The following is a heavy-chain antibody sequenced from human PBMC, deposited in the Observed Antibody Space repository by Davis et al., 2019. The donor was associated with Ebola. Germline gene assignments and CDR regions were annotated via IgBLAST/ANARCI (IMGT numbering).Heavy chain of an antibody. CDR1: GFTFTYYG. Sequence: GESLKISCAASGFTFTYYGMHWVRQAPGKGLEWVAVIWYDGSNKYYADSVKGRFTISRDNSKNTLYLQMNSLRAEDTAVYYCARQPSWGLFDYWGQGTLVTVSS. J-gene: IGHJ4*02. CDR3: ARQPSWGLFDY. CDR2: IWYDGSNK. V-gene: IGHV3-33*08. D-gene: IGHD7-27*01.